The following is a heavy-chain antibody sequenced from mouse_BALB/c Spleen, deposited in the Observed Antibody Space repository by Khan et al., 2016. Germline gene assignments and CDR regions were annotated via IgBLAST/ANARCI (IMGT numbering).Heavy chain of an antibody. CDR3: ARSNRNDAWFAY. V-gene: IGHV3-8*02. J-gene: IGHJ3*01. D-gene: IGHD2-14*01. CDR1: GDSITSGY. CDR2: ISYIGNT. Sequence: EVKLEESGPSLAKPSQTLSLTCSVTGDSITSGYWNWIRKFPGNRLEYMGYISYIGNTYYNPFLKSRISITRDTSKNQHYLQLISVTTEDTATYYCARSNRNDAWFAYWGQGTLVTVSA.